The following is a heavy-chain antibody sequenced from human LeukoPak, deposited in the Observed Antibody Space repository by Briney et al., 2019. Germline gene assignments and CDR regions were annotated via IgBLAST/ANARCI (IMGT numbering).Heavy chain of an antibody. J-gene: IGHJ4*02. D-gene: IGHD2-15*01. CDR2: IYYSGST. CDR1: GGSVSSGSYY. Sequence: SETLSLTCTVSGGSVSSGSYYWSWIRQPPGKGLEWTGYIYYSGSTNYNPSLKSRVTISVDTSKNQFSLKLSSVTAADTAVYYCARAQYCSGGSCYSFDYWGQGTLVTVSS. V-gene: IGHV4-61*01. CDR3: ARAQYCSGGSCYSFDY.